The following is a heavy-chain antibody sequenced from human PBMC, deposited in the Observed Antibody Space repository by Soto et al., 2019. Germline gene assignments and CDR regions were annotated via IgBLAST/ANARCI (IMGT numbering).Heavy chain of an antibody. D-gene: IGHD1-1*01. Sequence: VGSLRLSCAASGFTFSTYWMSWVRQAPGKGLEWVANIKPDGSEKYYVDSVKGRFTISRDNAKSSLYLQMNSLRGEDTAVYYCVRGGGKFDYWGQGTLVTVSS. J-gene: IGHJ4*02. CDR3: VRGGGKFDY. CDR2: IKPDGSEK. CDR1: GFTFSTYW. V-gene: IGHV3-7*01.